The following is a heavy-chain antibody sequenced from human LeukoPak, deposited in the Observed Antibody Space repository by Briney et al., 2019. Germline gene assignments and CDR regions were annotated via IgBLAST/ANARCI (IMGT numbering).Heavy chain of an antibody. J-gene: IGHJ5*02. V-gene: IGHV4-59*08. D-gene: IGHD2-21*02. CDR3: ARTLAYCGGDCFSRWFDP. CDR2: IYYSGST. Sequence: SETLSLTCTVSGGSVSNYYWSWIRQPPGKGLEWIGYIYYSGSTYYNPSLKSRVTISVDTSKNQFSLKLSSVTAADTAVYYCARTLAYCGGDCFSRWFDPWGQGTLVTVSS. CDR1: GGSVSNYY.